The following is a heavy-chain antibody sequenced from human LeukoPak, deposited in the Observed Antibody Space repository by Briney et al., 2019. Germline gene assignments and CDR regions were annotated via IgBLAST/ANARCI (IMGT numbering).Heavy chain of an antibody. V-gene: IGHV1-2*02. CDR1: GYTFTDYF. CDR3: ARVRDVTGLLY. J-gene: IGHJ4*02. D-gene: IGHD1-14*01. CDR2: INPKTGDT. Sequence: GASVKVSCKASGYTFTDYFLHWVRQARGRGLEWMAWINPKTGDTKYTQKLQGRVTVTRDTSISTLSMELSRLMSDDTAVYYCARVRDVTGLLYWGQGTLVTVSS.